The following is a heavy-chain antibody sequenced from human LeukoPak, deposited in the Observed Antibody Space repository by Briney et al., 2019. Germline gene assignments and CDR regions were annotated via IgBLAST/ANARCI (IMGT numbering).Heavy chain of an antibody. CDR3: ARGRRRVTTDY. Sequence: SETLSLTCAVYSGAFSGYYWSWIRQHPGKGSEWIGEINHSGSTNYNPSLKSRVTISVDTSKNQFSLKLSSVTAADTAVYYCARGRRRVTTDYWGQGTLVTVSS. CDR1: SGAFSGYY. D-gene: IGHD4-17*01. CDR2: INHSGST. V-gene: IGHV4-34*01. J-gene: IGHJ4*02.